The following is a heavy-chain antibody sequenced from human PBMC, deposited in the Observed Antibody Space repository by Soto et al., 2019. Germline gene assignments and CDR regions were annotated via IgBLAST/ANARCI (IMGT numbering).Heavy chain of an antibody. J-gene: IGHJ3*01. Sequence: SETLSLTCAIYNSSLFAFHCSFIRHPPFKWLEWIVELIYGGSTNYNPSLKSRVAFSLDTSKSQFSLHVMSVTAADTAVYYCARSPLSYDYVRQTWREVGDSFDVWGRGTSVTVSS. CDR2: LIYGGST. D-gene: IGHD3-10*02. V-gene: IGHV4-34*12. CDR1: NSSLFAFH. CDR3: ARSPLSYDYVRQTWREVGDSFDV.